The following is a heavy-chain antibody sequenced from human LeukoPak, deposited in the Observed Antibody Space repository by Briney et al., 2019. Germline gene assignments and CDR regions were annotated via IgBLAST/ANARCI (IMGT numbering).Heavy chain of an antibody. CDR2: IYYRGST. V-gene: IGHV4-59*01. CDR1: GGSISTYY. CDR3: ASLTFGYNNYFDP. J-gene: IGHJ5*02. D-gene: IGHD5-24*01. Sequence: SETLSLTCIVSGGSISTYYWSWIRQPPGKGLEWIGYIYYRGSTKYNPSLKSRVTISVDTSKNQFSLRLSSVTAADTAVYYCASLTFGYNNYFDPWGQGTLVTVSS.